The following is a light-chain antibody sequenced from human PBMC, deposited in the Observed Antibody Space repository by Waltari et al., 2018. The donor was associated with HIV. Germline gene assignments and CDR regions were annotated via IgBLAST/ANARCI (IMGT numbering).Light chain of an antibody. CDR1: QSINNF. V-gene: IGKV1-39*01. CDR2: AAS. Sequence: DIQVTQSPSSLSASVGDRVTITCRAGQSINNFVNWYRQTPGKAPELLISAASDVQSGFSSRFVGSGSGTYYTLTVIPLQADDFAIYYCQQTYRTPHTFGQGTRLEFK. J-gene: IGKJ5*01. CDR3: QQTYRTPHT.